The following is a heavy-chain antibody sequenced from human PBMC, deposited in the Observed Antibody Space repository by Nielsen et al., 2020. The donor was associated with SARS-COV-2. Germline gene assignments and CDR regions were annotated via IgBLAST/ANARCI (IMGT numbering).Heavy chain of an antibody. V-gene: IGHV3-33*08. CDR1: GFTFSRCA. CDR2: LWSDGSNK. J-gene: IGHJ4*02. CDR3: ARDINSSPYYFDY. D-gene: IGHD6-13*01. Sequence: GGSLRLSCVASGFTFSRCAMHWVRQAPGKGLEWVGALWSDGSNKYYADSVKGRFAISRDNSKNTVYLQMDSLRADDTAVYYCARDINSSPYYFDYWGQGALVTVSS.